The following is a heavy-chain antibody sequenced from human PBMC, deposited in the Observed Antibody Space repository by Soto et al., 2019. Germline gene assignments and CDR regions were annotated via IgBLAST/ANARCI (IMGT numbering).Heavy chain of an antibody. D-gene: IGHD3-3*01. CDR1: GGTFSSYA. J-gene: IGHJ4*02. CDR2: IIPIFGTA. Sequence: SVKVSCKASGGTFSSYAISWVRQAPGQGLEWMGGIIPIFGTANYAQKFQGRVTITADESTSTAYMELSSLRSEDTAVYYCASNDFWSGYPVKYYFDYWGQGTLVTVS. V-gene: IGHV1-69*13. CDR3: ASNDFWSGYPVKYYFDY.